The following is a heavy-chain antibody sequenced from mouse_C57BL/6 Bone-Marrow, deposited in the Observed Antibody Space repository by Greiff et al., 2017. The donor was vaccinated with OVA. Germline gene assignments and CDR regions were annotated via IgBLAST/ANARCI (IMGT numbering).Heavy chain of an antibody. CDR1: GYTFTSYW. V-gene: IGHV1-74*01. Sequence: QVQLQQPGAELVKPGASVKVSCKASGYTFTSYWMHWVKQRPGQGLEWIGRIHPSDSDTNYNQKFKGKATLTVDKSSSTAYMQLSSLTSEDSAVYYCALLYYDYDGFAYWGQGTLVTVSA. CDR2: IHPSDSDT. J-gene: IGHJ3*01. CDR3: ALLYYDYDGFAY. D-gene: IGHD2-4*01.